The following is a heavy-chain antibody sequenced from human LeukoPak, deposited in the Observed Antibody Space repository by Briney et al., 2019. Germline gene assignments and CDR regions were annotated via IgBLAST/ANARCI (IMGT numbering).Heavy chain of an antibody. V-gene: IGHV3-30-3*01. J-gene: IGHJ3*02. CDR2: ISYDGSNK. Sequence: PGRSLRLSCAASGFTFSSYAMHWVRQAPGKGLEWVAVISYDGSNKYYADSVKGRFTISRDNSKNTLYLQMNSLRAEDTAVYYCARDPNTYYDFWSGYPGNAFDIWGQGTMVTVSS. CDR3: ARDPNTYYDFWSGYPGNAFDI. D-gene: IGHD3-3*01. CDR1: GFTFSSYA.